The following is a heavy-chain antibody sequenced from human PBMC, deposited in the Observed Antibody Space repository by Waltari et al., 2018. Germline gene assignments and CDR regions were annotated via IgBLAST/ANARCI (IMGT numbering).Heavy chain of an antibody. CDR1: GCSISSGYYF. V-gene: IGHV4-30-4*01. CDR2: IYYSGST. J-gene: IGHJ4*02. Sequence: QVQLQESGPGLVKPSQTLSLTCTVSGCSISSGYYFWSWIRQPPGKGLEWIGYIYYSGSTYYNPSLRSRVTISVDTSKNQFSLKLSSVAAADTAVYYCARAQYYDSGSYIAYWGQGTLVAVYS. CDR3: ARAQYYDSGSYIAY. D-gene: IGHD3-10*01.